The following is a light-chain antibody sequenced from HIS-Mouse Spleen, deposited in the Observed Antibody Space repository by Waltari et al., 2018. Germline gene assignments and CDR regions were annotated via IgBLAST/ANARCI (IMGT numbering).Light chain of an antibody. Sequence: SYELTQPHSVSVSPGQTARITCTGDALQNKYPYWYQQKSGQPPVLVIYEDSKRPSGIPERFSGSSSGTMATLTISGAQVEDEADYYCYSTDSSGNHRVFGGGTKLTVL. CDR3: YSTDSSGNHRV. CDR1: ALQNKY. V-gene: IGLV3-10*01. CDR2: EDS. J-gene: IGLJ2*01.